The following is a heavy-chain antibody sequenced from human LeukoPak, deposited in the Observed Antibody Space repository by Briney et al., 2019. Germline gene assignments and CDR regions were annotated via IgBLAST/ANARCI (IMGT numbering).Heavy chain of an antibody. V-gene: IGHV4-59*01. CDR2: IYYRGST. Sequence: SETLSLTCTVSGDSISSYYWSWIRQPPGKGLEWIGYIYYRGSTKYNPSLKSRVTISLDTSRNQVSLKLSSVTAADTAVYYCARDLVTVTKGFDIWGQGTMVSVSS. CDR1: GDSISSYY. CDR3: ARDLVTVTKGFDI. D-gene: IGHD4-17*01. J-gene: IGHJ3*02.